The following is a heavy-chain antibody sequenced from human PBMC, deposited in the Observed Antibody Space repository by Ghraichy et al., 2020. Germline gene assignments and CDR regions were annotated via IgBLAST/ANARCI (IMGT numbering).Heavy chain of an antibody. D-gene: IGHD4-17*01. CDR3: AKGDLGYGDLYY. J-gene: IGHJ4*02. CDR1: EFTFGRYT. Sequence: GGSLRLSCEGSEFTFGRYTMSWVRQAPGKGLEWVSGISRNGDKTYYADSVKGRFTISRDKSKNTLFLQMTSLRADDTAVYYCAKGDLGYGDLYYWGQGTLVTVSS. V-gene: IGHV3-23*01. CDR2: ISRNGDKT.